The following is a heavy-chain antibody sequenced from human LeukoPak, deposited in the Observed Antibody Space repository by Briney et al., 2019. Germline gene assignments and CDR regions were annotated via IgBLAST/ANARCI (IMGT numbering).Heavy chain of an antibody. CDR2: ITSSGGNT. CDR1: GFTFSSYA. CDR3: AKDSEAARPRYYYYYGMDV. Sequence: GGSLILSCAASGFTFSSYAMSWVRQAPGKGLEWVSAITSSGGNTYYADSVKGRFTISRDNSKNTLYLQMNSLRAEDTAVYYCAKDSEAARPRYYYYYGMDVWGQGTTVTVSS. J-gene: IGHJ6*02. D-gene: IGHD6-6*01. V-gene: IGHV3-23*01.